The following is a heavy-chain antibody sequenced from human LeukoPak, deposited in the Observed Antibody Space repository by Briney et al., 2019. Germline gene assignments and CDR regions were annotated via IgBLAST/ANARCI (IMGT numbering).Heavy chain of an antibody. CDR1: GYTFTSYD. V-gene: IGHV1-8*01. CDR3: ARGQHSSSWYGSGYYYYMDV. Sequence: GASVKVSCKASGYTFTSYDINWVRQATGQGLEWMGWMNPNSGNTGYAQKFQGRVTMTRNTSMSTAYMELSSLRSEDTAVYYCARGQHSSSWYGSGYYYYMDVWGKGTTVTVSS. J-gene: IGHJ6*03. CDR2: MNPNSGNT. D-gene: IGHD6-13*01.